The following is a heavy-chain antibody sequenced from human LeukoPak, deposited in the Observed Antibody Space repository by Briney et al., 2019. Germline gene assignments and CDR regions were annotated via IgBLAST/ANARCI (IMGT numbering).Heavy chain of an antibody. J-gene: IGHJ4*02. Sequence: PGGSLRLSCAASGFTFSSYTMNWVRQAPGKGLEWVSSITSSSTYIYYADSVKGRFTISRDDAKNSLYLQMNSLRDEDTAVYYCARDRSPSWARDYWGQGTLVTVSS. CDR1: GFTFSSYT. D-gene: IGHD2-2*01. V-gene: IGHV3-21*01. CDR2: ITSSSTYI. CDR3: ARDRSPSWARDY.